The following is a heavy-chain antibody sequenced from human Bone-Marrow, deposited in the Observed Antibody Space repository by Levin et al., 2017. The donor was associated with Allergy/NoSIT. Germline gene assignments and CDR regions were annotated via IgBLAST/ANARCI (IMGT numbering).Heavy chain of an antibody. V-gene: IGHV4-31*03. J-gene: IGHJ4*02. CDR2: IYYSGTA. CDR1: GGSIINGGFF. D-gene: IGHD3-22*01. Sequence: SETLSLTCTLSGGSIINGGFFWNWIRLLPGEGLEWIGYIYYSGTAYYNPSLESRLTMSVDTSKNQFSLNLRSVTAADTAVYFCARGYYFDTTGLLHAFDSWGQGIQVSVSS. CDR3: ARGYYFDTTGLLHAFDS.